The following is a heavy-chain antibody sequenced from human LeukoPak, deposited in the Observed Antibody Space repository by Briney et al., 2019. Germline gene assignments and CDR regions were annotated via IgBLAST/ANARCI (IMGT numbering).Heavy chain of an antibody. D-gene: IGHD2-2*01. CDR2: IYKSGNT. CDR3: ARGSRTSVDY. Sequence: SETLSLTCSVSGGAISNYYWSWIRQPPGEGLEWIGYIYKSGNTNYNPSPQSRVTISVDTSKNQFSLILNSVTAADTAVYYCARGSRTSVDYWGQGTLVTVSS. CDR1: GGAISNYY. J-gene: IGHJ4*02. V-gene: IGHV4-59*01.